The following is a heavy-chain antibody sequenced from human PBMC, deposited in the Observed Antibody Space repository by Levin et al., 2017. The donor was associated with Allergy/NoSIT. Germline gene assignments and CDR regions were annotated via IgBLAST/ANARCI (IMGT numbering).Heavy chain of an antibody. V-gene: IGHV3-21*01. Sequence: ETLSLTCAASGFTFSSYTMNWVRQTPGKGLEWVSTITSDSTYMYYADSVKGRFTISRDNAKNSLYLQMNSLRAEDTALYYCARDEVMGATGDTFDIWGQGTMVTVSS. CDR1: GFTFSSYT. D-gene: IGHD2-8*01. CDR2: ITSDSTYM. J-gene: IGHJ3*02. CDR3: ARDEVMGATGDTFDI.